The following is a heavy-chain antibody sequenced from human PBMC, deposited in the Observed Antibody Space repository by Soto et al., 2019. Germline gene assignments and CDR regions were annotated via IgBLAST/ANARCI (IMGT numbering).Heavy chain of an antibody. CDR1: GFTFSNYA. D-gene: IGHD1-26*01. Sequence: EVQVLESGGGLVQPGGSLRLSCAASGFTFSNYAMSWVRQAPGKGLEWVSTIHGGGDYTHYTDSVKGRFIISSDNSWNRLFLQLNSLRAEDTGVYYCANNRGSGSYTSWNVDVGGRGTLVTVSS. CDR2: IHGGGDYT. CDR3: ANNRGSGSYTSWNVDV. V-gene: IGHV3-23*01. J-gene: IGHJ2*01.